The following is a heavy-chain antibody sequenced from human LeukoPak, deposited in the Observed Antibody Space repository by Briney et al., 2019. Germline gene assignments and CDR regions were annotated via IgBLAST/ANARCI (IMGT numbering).Heavy chain of an antibody. CDR3: AKDPPTVMANAFHI. V-gene: IGHV3-23*01. D-gene: IGHD5-18*01. J-gene: IGHJ3*02. Sequence: PGGSLRLSCAASGYTFSNYAMTWVRQAPGKGLEWVSAISGSDGSTYYSDSVTGRFSISRDNAKNTLYLQMTSLRTDDTAVYYCAKDPPTVMANAFHIWGQGTMVTVS. CDR2: ISGSDGST. CDR1: GYTFSNYA.